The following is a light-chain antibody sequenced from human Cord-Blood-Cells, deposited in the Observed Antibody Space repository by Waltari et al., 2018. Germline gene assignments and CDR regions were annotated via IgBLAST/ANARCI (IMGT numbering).Light chain of an antibody. CDR2: EGS. Sequence: QAALTLPASVSGSPGHSITLSYTGNRSDVGSYNLVSWSPQHPAKAPNLMIYEGSKRPSVVSNRFSGSKSGNTASLTISGLQAEDEADYYCCSYAGRSTLVFGGGTKLTVL. CDR3: CSYAGRSTLV. J-gene: IGLJ3*02. V-gene: IGLV2-23*01. CDR1: RSDVGSYNL.